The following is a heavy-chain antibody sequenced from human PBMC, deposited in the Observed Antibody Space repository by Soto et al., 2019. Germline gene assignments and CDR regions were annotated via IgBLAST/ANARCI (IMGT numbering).Heavy chain of an antibody. Sequence: ASVKVSCKASGGTFSSYAISWVRQAPGQGLEWMGGIIPIFGTANYAQKFQGRVTITADESTSTAYMELSSLRSEDTAVYYCARVPSTGYSSSWYSSGYYFDYWGQGTLVTVSS. CDR1: GGTFSSYA. J-gene: IGHJ4*02. D-gene: IGHD6-13*01. CDR2: IIPIFGTA. CDR3: ARVPSTGYSSSWYSSGYYFDY. V-gene: IGHV1-69*13.